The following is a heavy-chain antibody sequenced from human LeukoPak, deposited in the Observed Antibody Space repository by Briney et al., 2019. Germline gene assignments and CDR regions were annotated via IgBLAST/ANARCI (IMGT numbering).Heavy chain of an antibody. CDR2: IKSKTDGGTT. Sequence: GGSLRLSCAASGFTFSNAWMSWVRQAPGKGLEWVGRIKSKTDGGTTDYAAPVKGRFTIPRDDSKNTLYLQMNSLKTEDTAVYYCTTDSPLLWFGEGYDAFDIWGQGTMVTVSS. D-gene: IGHD3-10*01. CDR1: GFTFSNAW. J-gene: IGHJ3*02. V-gene: IGHV3-15*01. CDR3: TTDSPLLWFGEGYDAFDI.